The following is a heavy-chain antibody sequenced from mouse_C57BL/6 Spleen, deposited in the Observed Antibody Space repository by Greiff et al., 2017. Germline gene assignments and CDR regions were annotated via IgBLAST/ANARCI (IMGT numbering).Heavy chain of an antibody. CDR3: ARSPGFAY. CDR1: GYTFTSYW. CDR2: IDPSDSYT. V-gene: IGHV1-69*01. J-gene: IGHJ3*01. Sequence: QVQLQQSGAELVMPGASVKLSCKASGYTFTSYWMHWVKQRPGQGLEWIGEIDPSDSYTNYNQKFKGKSTLTVDKSSSTAYMQLSSLTSEDSAVYYCARSPGFAYWGQGTLVTVSA.